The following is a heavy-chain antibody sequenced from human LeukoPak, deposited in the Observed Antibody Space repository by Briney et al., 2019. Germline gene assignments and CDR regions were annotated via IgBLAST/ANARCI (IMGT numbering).Heavy chain of an antibody. CDR3: ARHSGGDSYGYYFDY. J-gene: IGHJ4*02. V-gene: IGHV3-66*04. D-gene: IGHD2-21*01. CDR2: IYSGGIT. Sequence: GGSLRLSCAASGFTVSTNYMSWVRHAPGKGLEWVSVIYSGGITYYAASVKGRFTISRDNSKNTLSLQMNSLRAEDTAVYYCARHSGGDSYGYYFDYWGQGTLVTVSS. CDR1: GFTVSTNY.